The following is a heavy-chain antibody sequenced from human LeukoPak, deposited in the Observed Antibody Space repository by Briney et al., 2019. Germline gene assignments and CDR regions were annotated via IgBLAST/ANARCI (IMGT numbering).Heavy chain of an antibody. CDR3: AKDQDSIYCYYGMDV. CDR1: GFTFSSYA. D-gene: IGHD3-22*01. CDR2: ISGSGGST. V-gene: IGHV3-23*01. J-gene: IGHJ6*02. Sequence: GGSLRLSCAASGFTFSSYAMSWVRQAPGKGLEWVSAISGSGGSTYYADSVKGRFTISRDNSKNTLYLQMNSLRAEDTAVYYCAKDQDSIYCYYGMDVWGQGTTVTVSS.